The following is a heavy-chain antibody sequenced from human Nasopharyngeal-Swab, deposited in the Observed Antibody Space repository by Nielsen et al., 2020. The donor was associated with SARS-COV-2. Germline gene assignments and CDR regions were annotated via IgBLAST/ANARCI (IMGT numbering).Heavy chain of an antibody. CDR3: ANSVDAAMADY. V-gene: IGHV3-23*01. Sequence: VRQAPGKGLEWVSAISGSGGSTYYVDSVKGRFTISRDNSKNTLYLQMNSLRAEDTAVYYCANSVDAAMADYWGQGTLVTVSS. CDR2: ISGSGGST. J-gene: IGHJ4*02. D-gene: IGHD5-18*01.